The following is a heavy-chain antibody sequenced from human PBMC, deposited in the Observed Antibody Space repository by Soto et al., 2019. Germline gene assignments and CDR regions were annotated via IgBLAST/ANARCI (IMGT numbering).Heavy chain of an antibody. CDR3: VNDSAGSCFTFYLDY. CDR1: GFTFDDYA. J-gene: IGHJ4*02. CDR2: ISWNSGRI. V-gene: IGHV3-9*01. D-gene: IGHD2-15*01. Sequence: EVQLVESGGGLVQPGRSLRLSCAASGFTFDDYAMHWVRQAPGKGLEWVSGISWNSGRIGYADSVKGRFTISRDNAKNSLFLQISSLRVEDTALHYCVNDSAGSCFTFYLDYWGQGALVTVSS.